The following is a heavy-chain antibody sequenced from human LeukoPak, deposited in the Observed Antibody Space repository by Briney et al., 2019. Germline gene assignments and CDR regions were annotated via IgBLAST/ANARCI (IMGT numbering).Heavy chain of an antibody. J-gene: IGHJ4*02. CDR3: ARQPLVRDCGGDCEFDY. CDR1: GYSFTSYW. CDR2: IYPGDSDT. V-gene: IGHV5-51*01. Sequence: GESLKISCKGSGYSFTSYWIGWVRQMPGKGLEWMGIIYPGDSDTRYSPSFQGQVTISADKSISTAYLQWTSLRASNTAIYYCARQPLVRDCGGDCEFDYWGQGTRVSVSS. D-gene: IGHD2-21*02.